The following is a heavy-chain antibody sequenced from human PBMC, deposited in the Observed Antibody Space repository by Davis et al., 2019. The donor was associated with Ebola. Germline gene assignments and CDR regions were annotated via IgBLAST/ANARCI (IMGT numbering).Heavy chain of an antibody. CDR2: ISYDGSNK. CDR3: ARDPGEVGPPQPLGYFDY. CDR1: GFTFSSYA. D-gene: IGHD1-26*01. J-gene: IGHJ4*02. V-gene: IGHV3-30-3*01. Sequence: GESLKISCAASGFTFSSYAMHWVRQAPGKGLEWVAVISYDGSNKYYADSVKGRFTISRDNSKNTLYLQMNSLRAEDTAVYYCARDPGEVGPPQPLGYFDYWGQGTLVTVSS.